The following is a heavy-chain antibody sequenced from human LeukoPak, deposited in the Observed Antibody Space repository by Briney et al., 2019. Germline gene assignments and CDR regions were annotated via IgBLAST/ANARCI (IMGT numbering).Heavy chain of an antibody. J-gene: IGHJ6*02. V-gene: IGHV3-64D*09. Sequence: QAGGSLRLSCSASGFPFSSYAMHWVRQAPGKGLEYVSAISDSGGSTYYADSVKGRITISRDNSKNTLHLQMSSLRAEDPAVYFCVRGYSFGPYGMDVWGQGTTVTVSS. CDR1: GFPFSSYA. D-gene: IGHD2-15*01. CDR3: VRGYSFGPYGMDV. CDR2: ISDSGGST.